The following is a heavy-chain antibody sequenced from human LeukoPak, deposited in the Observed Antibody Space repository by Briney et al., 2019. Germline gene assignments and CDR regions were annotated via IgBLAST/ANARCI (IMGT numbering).Heavy chain of an antibody. CDR3: AREDDAFDI. V-gene: IGHV1-2*02. J-gene: IGHJ3*02. CDR2: INPNSCGS. Sequence: PGASVKVSCKASGYTFTGYYMHWVRQAPGQGLDWMGWINPNSCGSNYAQKFQGRVTMTRYTSISTAYMELSRLRSDDTAVYYCAREDDAFDIWGQGTMVTVSS. CDR1: GYTFTGYY.